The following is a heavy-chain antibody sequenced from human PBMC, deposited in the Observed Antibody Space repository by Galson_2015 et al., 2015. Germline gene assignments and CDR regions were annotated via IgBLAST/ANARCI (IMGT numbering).Heavy chain of an antibody. CDR3: AKVPGVDSSGYYYYFDY. D-gene: IGHD3-22*01. CDR2: ISYDGSDK. V-gene: IGHV3-30*18. J-gene: IGHJ4*02. Sequence: SLRLSCAVSGFTFGSYALHWVRQAPGRGLEWVSVISYDGSDKYYADSVKGRFTISRDNSKSTLYLQLNSLRAEDTAVYYCAKVPGVDSSGYYYYFDYWGQGTLVTVSA. CDR1: GFTFGSYA.